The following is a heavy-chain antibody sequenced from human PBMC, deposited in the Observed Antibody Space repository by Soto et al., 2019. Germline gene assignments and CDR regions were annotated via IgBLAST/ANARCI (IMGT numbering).Heavy chain of an antibody. V-gene: IGHV4-39*01. J-gene: IGHJ4*02. Sequence: SETLSLTCTVTGDSINNRSYYWGWIRQPPGKGLEWIGSIYYSGSTYNNPSLRSRVSMSVDTSKNQFSLKLRSVTAADTALYYCARQRTSVVTQAYFDSWGQGSLVTVS. CDR2: IYYSGST. CDR1: GDSINNRSYY. CDR3: ARQRTSVVTQAYFDS. D-gene: IGHD2-21*02.